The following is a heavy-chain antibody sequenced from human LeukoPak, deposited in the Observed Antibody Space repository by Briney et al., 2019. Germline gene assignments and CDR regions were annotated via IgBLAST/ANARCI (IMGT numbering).Heavy chain of an antibody. J-gene: IGHJ4*02. D-gene: IGHD3-10*01. CDR3: ARERRPYYYGSGSESFDY. V-gene: IGHV1-2*02. Sequence: GASVKVSCKASGYTFSGYYMHRVRHAPGQGFEWMGWINPKSGGTNYAQKFQGRVTMTRDTSISTAYMELSSLRSDDTAVYYCARERRPYYYGSGSESFDYWGQGTLVTVSS. CDR2: INPKSGGT. CDR1: GYTFSGYY.